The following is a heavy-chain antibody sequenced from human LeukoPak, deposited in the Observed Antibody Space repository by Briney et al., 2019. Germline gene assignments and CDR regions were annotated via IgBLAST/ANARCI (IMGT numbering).Heavy chain of an antibody. D-gene: IGHD3-10*01. Sequence: SETLSLTCTVSGGSISSYYWSWIRQPPGKGLEWIGYIYYSGSTNYNPSLKSRVTISVDTSKNQFSLKLSSVTAADTALYYCARHVLRGLGSYYTNWFDPWGQGTLVTVSS. CDR1: GGSISSYY. CDR3: ARHVLRGLGSYYTNWFDP. J-gene: IGHJ5*02. V-gene: IGHV4-59*08. CDR2: IYYSGST.